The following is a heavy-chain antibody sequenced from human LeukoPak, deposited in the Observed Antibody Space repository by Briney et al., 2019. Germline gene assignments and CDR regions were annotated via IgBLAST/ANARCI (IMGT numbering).Heavy chain of an antibody. V-gene: IGHV4-59*01. Sequence: SETLSLTCTVSDTSINTYYWSWIRQPPGKGLEWIGYIYYSGSTNYNPSLKSRVTISEDTSKNQFSLKLSSVTAADTAVYYCARDLYSYMDVWGKGTTVTISS. CDR2: IYYSGST. J-gene: IGHJ6*04. D-gene: IGHD2-21*01. CDR3: ARDLYSYMDV. CDR1: DTSINTYY.